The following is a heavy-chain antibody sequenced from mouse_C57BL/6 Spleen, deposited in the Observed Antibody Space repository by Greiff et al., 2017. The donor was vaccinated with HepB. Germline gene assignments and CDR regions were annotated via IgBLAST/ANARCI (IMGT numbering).Heavy chain of an antibody. CDR3: ARGAKAMDY. J-gene: IGHJ4*01. V-gene: IGHV5-16*01. CDR2: INYDGSST. Sequence: EVKLMESEGGLVQPESSMKLSCTASGFNFSDYYMAWVRQVPEKGLEWVANINYDGSSTYYLDSLKSRFIISRDNAKNILYLQMSSLKSEDTATYYCARGAKAMDYWGQGTSVTVSS. CDR1: GFNFSDYY.